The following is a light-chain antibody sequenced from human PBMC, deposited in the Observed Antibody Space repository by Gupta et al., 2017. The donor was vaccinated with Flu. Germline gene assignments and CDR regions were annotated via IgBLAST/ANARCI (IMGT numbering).Light chain of an antibody. CDR2: EVS. J-gene: IGLJ1*01. CDR3: SSYAGSNNFDLYV. Sequence: QSAPTPPPSASGSPGQSVTISCTGTSSDVGGYNYVSWYQQHPGKAPKLMIYEVSKRPSGVPDRFSGSKSGNTASLTVSGLQAEDEADYYCSSYAGSNNFDLYVFGTGTKVTVL. V-gene: IGLV2-8*01. CDR1: SSDVGGYNY.